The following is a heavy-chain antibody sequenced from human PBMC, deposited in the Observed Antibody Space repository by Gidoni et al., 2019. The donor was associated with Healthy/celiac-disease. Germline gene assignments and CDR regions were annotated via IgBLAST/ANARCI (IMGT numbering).Heavy chain of an antibody. Sequence: QVQLVQSGAEVKKPGASVKDSCKAAGYTFTSYAMHWVRQAPGQRLGWIGWINAGNGNTKYSQKFQGRVTITRDTSASTAYMELSSLRSEDTAVYYCARDRGYSGYEGLNIWGQGTMVTVSS. J-gene: IGHJ3*02. CDR3: ARDRGYSGYEGLNI. V-gene: IGHV1-3*01. CDR1: GYTFTSYA. D-gene: IGHD5-12*01. CDR2: INAGNGNT.